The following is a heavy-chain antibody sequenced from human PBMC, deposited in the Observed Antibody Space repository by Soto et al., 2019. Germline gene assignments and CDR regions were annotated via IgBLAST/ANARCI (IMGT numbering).Heavy chain of an antibody. Sequence: EVQLVESGGGLVQPGGSLRLSCAASGFTFSNYWMYWVRQAPGKGLVWVSRVNNDGTDTTHADSVKGRFTISRDNAENTFYLKMKSLRAEETAVYYCARGGLQHALDVWGQGSTVTVSS. J-gene: IGHJ6*02. CDR2: VNNDGTDT. CDR3: ARGGLQHALDV. V-gene: IGHV3-74*03. D-gene: IGHD6-13*01. CDR1: GFTFSNYW.